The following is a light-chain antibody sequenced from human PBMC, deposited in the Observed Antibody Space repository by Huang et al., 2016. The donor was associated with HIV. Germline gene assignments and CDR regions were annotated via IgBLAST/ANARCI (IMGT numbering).Light chain of an antibody. CDR3: QQYYNWPLYT. Sequence: EIVMTQSPATLSVSPGARATLSCRASQSVSSNLAWYQQKPGQAPRLLIYDSSTRATAIPARFSGSGSGTEFTLTISSLQSEDCAVYYCQQYYNWPLYTFGQGTKLEIK. CDR1: QSVSSN. J-gene: IGKJ2*01. CDR2: DSS. V-gene: IGKV3-15*01.